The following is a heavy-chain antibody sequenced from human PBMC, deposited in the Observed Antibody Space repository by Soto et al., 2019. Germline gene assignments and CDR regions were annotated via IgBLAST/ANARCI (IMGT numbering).Heavy chain of an antibody. CDR1: GGSFSGYY. Sequence: SETLSLTCAVYGGSFSGYYWSWIRQPPGKGLEWIGEINHSGSTNYNPSLKSRVTISVDTSKNQFSLKLSSVTAADTAVYYCASTTPYCSSTSCYVGYFDYWGQGTLVTVSS. D-gene: IGHD2-2*01. CDR3: ASTTPYCSSTSCYVGYFDY. V-gene: IGHV4-34*01. CDR2: INHSGST. J-gene: IGHJ4*02.